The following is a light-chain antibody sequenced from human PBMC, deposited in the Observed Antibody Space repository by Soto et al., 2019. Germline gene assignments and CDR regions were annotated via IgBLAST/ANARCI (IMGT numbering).Light chain of an antibody. CDR1: QSVSSF. Sequence: EIVLTQSPATLSLSPGERATLSCRASQSVSSFLAWYQHKPGQPPRLLIYDASNRATGIPARFSGSGSGTDFTLTISSLEPEEFAVYYCQQRSNSWTFGQGTKVEIK. J-gene: IGKJ1*01. CDR2: DAS. V-gene: IGKV3-11*01. CDR3: QQRSNSWT.